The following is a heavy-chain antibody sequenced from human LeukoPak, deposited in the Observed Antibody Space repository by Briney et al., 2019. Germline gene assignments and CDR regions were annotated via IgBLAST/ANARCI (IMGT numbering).Heavy chain of an antibody. V-gene: IGHV3-74*01. Sequence: GGSLTLSCAASGFSFRDYWMHWIRQDPEKGLVWVSRINGDETSKIYADYVKGRFTISRDNAKNTLYLQMNSLSAEDTAVYFCARDRAERNWTYHTLFDYWGQGTPVTVSS. CDR3: ARDRAERNWTYHTLFDY. D-gene: IGHD1-7*01. J-gene: IGHJ4*02. CDR2: INGDETSK. CDR1: GFSFRDYW.